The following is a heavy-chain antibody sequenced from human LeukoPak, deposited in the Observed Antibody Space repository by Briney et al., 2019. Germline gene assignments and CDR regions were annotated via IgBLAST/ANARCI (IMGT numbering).Heavy chain of an antibody. CDR2: IYYSGST. CDR3: ARRSYSSGFYYFDY. Sequence: PSETLSLTCTVSGGSITCYYWSWIRQSPGKGLEWIGYIYYSGSTNYNPSLKSRVTISVDTSKNQFSLKLSSVTAADTAVYYCARRSYSSGFYYFDYWGQGTLVTVSS. D-gene: IGHD6-25*01. CDR1: GGSITCYY. V-gene: IGHV4-59*08. J-gene: IGHJ4*02.